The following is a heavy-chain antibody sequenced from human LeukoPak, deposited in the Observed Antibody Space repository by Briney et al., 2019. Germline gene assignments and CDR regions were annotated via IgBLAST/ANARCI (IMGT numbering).Heavy chain of an antibody. J-gene: IGHJ4*02. CDR1: GYTFTSYD. CDR3: ARAPAHSMTTVTTPDY. V-gene: IGHV1-8*01. D-gene: IGHD4-17*01. Sequence: ASVKVSCKASGYTFTSYDINWVRQATGQGLEWMGWMNPNSGNTGYAQKFQARVTMTRNTSISTAYMELSSLRSEDTAVYYCARAPAHSMTTVTTPDYWGQGTLVTVSS. CDR2: MNPNSGNT.